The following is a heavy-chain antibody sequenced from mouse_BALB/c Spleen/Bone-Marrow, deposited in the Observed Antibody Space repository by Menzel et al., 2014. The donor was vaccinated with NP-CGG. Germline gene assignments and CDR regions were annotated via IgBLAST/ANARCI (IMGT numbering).Heavy chain of an antibody. J-gene: IGHJ4*01. CDR2: IWAGGST. CDR1: GFSLFSDG. D-gene: IGHD4-1*01. V-gene: IGHV2-9*02. Sequence: VKVVDSGPGLVVPSQSLSITCTVSGFSLFSDGVHCVLQSPGKVLEWLGVIWAGGSTNYNSCLMSRLSISKDNSKSQVLLKMTSLQTYDTAVYCCAGGSNCERAREYWGQGSPVTVSS. CDR3: AGGSNCERAREY.